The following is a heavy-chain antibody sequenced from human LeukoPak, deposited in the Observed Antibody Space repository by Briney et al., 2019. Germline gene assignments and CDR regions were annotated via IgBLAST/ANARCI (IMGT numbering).Heavy chain of an antibody. J-gene: IGHJ6*03. D-gene: IGHD3-3*01. CDR3: AKGRSGYNYYYMDV. Sequence: ASVKVSCKASGYTFTGYYMHWVRQAPGQGLEWMGRINPNSGGTNYAQKFQGRVTITRNTSISTAYMELSSLRAEDTAVYYCAKGRSGYNYYYMDVWGKGTTVTVSS. CDR2: INPNSGGT. CDR1: GYTFTGYY. V-gene: IGHV1-2*06.